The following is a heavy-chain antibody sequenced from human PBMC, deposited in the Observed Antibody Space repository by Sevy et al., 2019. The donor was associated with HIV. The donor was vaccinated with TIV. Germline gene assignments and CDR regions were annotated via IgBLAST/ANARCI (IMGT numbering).Heavy chain of an antibody. CDR2: ISGSGGST. Sequence: GGSLRLSCAASGFTFSSYAMSWVRQAPGKGLEWVSAISGSGGSTYYADSVKGRFTISRDNSKNTLYLQMNSLRAEDTAVYYCPTQDIVVVVAVFDHLPHAFDIWGQGTLVTVSS. V-gene: IGHV3-23*01. CDR3: PTQDIVVVVAVFDHLPHAFDI. D-gene: IGHD2-15*01. CDR1: GFTFSSYA. J-gene: IGHJ3*02.